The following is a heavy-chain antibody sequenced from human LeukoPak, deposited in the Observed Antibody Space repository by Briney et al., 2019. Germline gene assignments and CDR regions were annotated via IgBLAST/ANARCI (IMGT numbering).Heavy chain of an antibody. CDR3: ATIDVLIGSS. J-gene: IGHJ4*02. CDR2: FDPEDGET. D-gene: IGHD6-13*01. Sequence: ASVKVSCKVSGYTLTELSMHWVRQAPGKGLEWMGGFDPEDGETIYAQKFQGRVTMTEVTSTDTAYMELSSLRSEDTAVYYCATIDVLIGSSWGQGTLVTVSS. CDR1: GYTLTELS. V-gene: IGHV1-24*01.